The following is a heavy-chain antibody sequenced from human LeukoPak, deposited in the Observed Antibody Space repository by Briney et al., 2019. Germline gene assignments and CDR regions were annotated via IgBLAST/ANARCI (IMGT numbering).Heavy chain of an antibody. D-gene: IGHD7-27*01. CDR1: GFTFTSYS. CDR3: VRDHHWGFDS. CDR2: IRSRPSTI. Sequence: GGSLRLSCAASGFTFTSYSMNWVRQAPGKGLEWVSYIRSRPSTIYYADSVKGRFTISRDDAKDSLYLQMNSLRAEDTAIYYCVRDHHWGFDSWGQGTQVTVSS. J-gene: IGHJ4*02. V-gene: IGHV3-48*01.